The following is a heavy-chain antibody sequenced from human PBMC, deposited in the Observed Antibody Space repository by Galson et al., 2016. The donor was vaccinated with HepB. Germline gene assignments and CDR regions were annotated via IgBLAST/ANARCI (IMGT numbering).Heavy chain of an antibody. Sequence: SLRLSCAASGSTSGSYWMNWVRQAPGKGLEWVASINPAGSEKYYVDSGKGRFTISRDNAKNSRFRQVRSLSAEDTAVYYCARERFTEGGEYYDYVWGSDDYYNGMDVWGQGTTVTVSS. D-gene: IGHD3-16*01. V-gene: IGHV3-7*04. CDR2: INPAGSEK. CDR3: ARERFTEGGEYYDYVWGSDDYYNGMDV. J-gene: IGHJ6*02. CDR1: GSTSGSYW.